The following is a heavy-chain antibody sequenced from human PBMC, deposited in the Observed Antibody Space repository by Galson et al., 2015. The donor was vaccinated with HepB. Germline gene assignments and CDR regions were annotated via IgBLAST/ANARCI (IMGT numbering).Heavy chain of an antibody. CDR1: GFTLSDYW. CDR3: ANPGATGDH. Sequence: SLRLSCAASGFTLSDYWMSWVRQAPGKGLEWVSAISGSGGSTYYADSVKGRFTISRDNSKNTLYLQMNSLRAEDTAVYYCANPGATGDHWGQGTLVTVSS. J-gene: IGHJ4*02. V-gene: IGHV3-23*01. D-gene: IGHD6-25*01. CDR2: ISGSGGST.